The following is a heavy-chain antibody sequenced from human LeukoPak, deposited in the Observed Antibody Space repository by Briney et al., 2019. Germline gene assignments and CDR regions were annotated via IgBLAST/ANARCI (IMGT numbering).Heavy chain of an antibody. D-gene: IGHD2-2*02. CDR1: GASISSGGYY. CDR3: ARDRGISYCSSTSCYTGYYYGMDV. Sequence: SQTLSLTCAVSGASISSGGYYWSWIRQHPGKGLEWIGYIYYSGSTYYNPSLKSRVTISVDMSKNQFSLKLSSVTAADTAVYYCARDRGISYCSSTSCYTGYYYGMDVWGQGTTVTVSS. J-gene: IGHJ6*02. V-gene: IGHV4-31*11. CDR2: IYYSGST.